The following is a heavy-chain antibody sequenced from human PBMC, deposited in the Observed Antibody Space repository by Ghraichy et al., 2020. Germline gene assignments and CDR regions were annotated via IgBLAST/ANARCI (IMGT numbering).Heavy chain of an antibody. J-gene: IGHJ6*02. CDR1: GYSFTSNW. D-gene: IGHD1/OR15-1a*01. Sequence: GESLNISCKTSGYSFTSNWIDWVRLKPGKGLARLGRIDPSDSFIQYSPSFQGHVTISVDTSTNTAYLQWRSLRAPDTAMYYCARNLYCGTNRYLHYFYGFDGWGQRTTVTVS. CDR3: ARNLYCGTNRYLHYFYGFDG. CDR2: IDPSDSFI. V-gene: IGHV5-10-1*01.